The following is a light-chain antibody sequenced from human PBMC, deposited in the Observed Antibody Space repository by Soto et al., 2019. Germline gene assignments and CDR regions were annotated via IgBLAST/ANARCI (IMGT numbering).Light chain of an antibody. Sequence: EIVLTQSPGTLSLSPWERATLSCRASQSVSSNYLAWCQQKPGQAPRLLIYAASSRATGIPDRFSGSGSGTDFTLTISRLEPEDFAVYYCQQYGNSPWTFGQGTKV. V-gene: IGKV3-20*01. CDR3: QQYGNSPWT. J-gene: IGKJ1*01. CDR1: QSVSSNY. CDR2: AAS.